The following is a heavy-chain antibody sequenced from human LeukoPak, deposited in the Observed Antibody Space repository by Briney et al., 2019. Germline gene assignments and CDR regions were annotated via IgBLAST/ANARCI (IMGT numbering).Heavy chain of an antibody. V-gene: IGHV3-23*01. CDR1: GFTFSSYA. CDR2: ISGSGGST. J-gene: IGHJ4*02. D-gene: IGHD3-22*01. CDR3: AREIYYYDSRGYYLDY. Sequence: GGSLRLSCAASGFTFSSYAMSWVRQAPGKGLEWVSAISGSGGSTYYADSVKGRFTISRDTSKNTLYLQMNSLRAEDTSVYYCAREIYYYDSRGYYLDYWGQGTLVTVSS.